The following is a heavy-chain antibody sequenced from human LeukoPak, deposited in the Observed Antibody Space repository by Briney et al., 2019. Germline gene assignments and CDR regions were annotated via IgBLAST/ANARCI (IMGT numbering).Heavy chain of an antibody. CDR2: MNPNSGNT. Sequence: GASVKVSCKASGYTFTSYDINWVRQATGQGLEWMGWMNPNSGNTGYAQKFQGRVTMTRNTSISTAYMELSSLRSEDTAVYYCARGVIYSGYDIGYYFDYWGQGTLVTVSS. J-gene: IGHJ4*02. CDR3: ARGVIYSGYDIGYYFDY. V-gene: IGHV1-8*01. CDR1: GYTFTSYD. D-gene: IGHD5-12*01.